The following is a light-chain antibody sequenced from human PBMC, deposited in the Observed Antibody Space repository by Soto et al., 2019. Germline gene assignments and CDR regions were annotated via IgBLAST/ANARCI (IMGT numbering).Light chain of an antibody. CDR3: QQRNSLPLT. V-gene: IGKV3-11*01. J-gene: IGKJ4*01. Sequence: EIVLTQSPATLSLSPGERATLSCRASQSVSRYLAWYQQKPGQAPRLLIYDAFNRATGIPARFSGSGSGTDFTLTIRSLEPEDFAVYYCQQRNSLPLTCGGGTKVEIK. CDR1: QSVSRY. CDR2: DAF.